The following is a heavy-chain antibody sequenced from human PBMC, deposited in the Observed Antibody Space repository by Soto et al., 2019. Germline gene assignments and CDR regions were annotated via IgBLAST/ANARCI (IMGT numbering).Heavy chain of an antibody. J-gene: IGHJ4*02. D-gene: IGHD6-13*01. CDR2: ISGSGDRT. V-gene: IGHV3-23*01. Sequence: GSLRLSCEVSGFSYSDYGMTWVRQAPGQGLEWVSGISGSGDRTYYADSGKGRFTISRDNSKNTLYLQMNCLRAEDTAVYYCAKLGFSRSWHRHLDYWGQGTLVPVSS. CDR1: GFSYSDYG. CDR3: AKLGFSRSWHRHLDY.